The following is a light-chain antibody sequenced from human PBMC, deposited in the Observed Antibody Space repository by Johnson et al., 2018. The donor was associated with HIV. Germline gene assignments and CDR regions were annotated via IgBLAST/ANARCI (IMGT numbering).Light chain of an antibody. V-gene: IGLV1-51*01. Sequence: QSVLTQPPSVSAAPGQKVTISCSGSSSNIGNNYVSWYQQLTGTAPKLLIYNNNKRPSGIPDRFSGSKSGTSATLGLTGLQTGDEADYYCGTLDSSRGAGGVVGTCTKVTVL. CDR3: GTLDSSRGAGGV. CDR2: NNN. J-gene: IGLJ1*01. CDR1: SSNIGNNY.